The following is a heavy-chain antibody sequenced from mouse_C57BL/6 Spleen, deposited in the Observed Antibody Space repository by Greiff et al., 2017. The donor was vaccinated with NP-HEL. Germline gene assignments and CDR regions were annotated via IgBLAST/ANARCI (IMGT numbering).Heavy chain of an antibody. Sequence: VQLQESGPGLVAPSQSLSITCTVSGFSLTSYAISWVRQPPGKGLEWLGVIWTGGGTNYNSALKSRLSISKDNSKSQVFLKMNSLQTDDTARYYCARWTTVVGDYAMDYWGQGTSVTVSS. V-gene: IGHV2-9-1*01. CDR3: ARWTTVVGDYAMDY. D-gene: IGHD1-1*01. CDR1: GFSLTSYA. J-gene: IGHJ4*01. CDR2: IWTGGGT.